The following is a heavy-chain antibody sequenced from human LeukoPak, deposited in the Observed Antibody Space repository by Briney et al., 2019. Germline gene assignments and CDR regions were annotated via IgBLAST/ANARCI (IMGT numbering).Heavy chain of an antibody. J-gene: IGHJ4*02. CDR1: GYTFTGYY. D-gene: IGHD2-15*01. CDR2: INPNSGGT. CDR3: ARGDYCSGGSCYGYYFDY. Sequence: ASVKDSCKASGYTFTGYYMHWVRQAPGQGLEWMGWINPNSGGTNYAQKFQGWVTMTRDTSISTAYMELSRLRSDDTAVYYCARGDYCSGGSCYGYYFDYWGQGTLVTVSS. V-gene: IGHV1-2*04.